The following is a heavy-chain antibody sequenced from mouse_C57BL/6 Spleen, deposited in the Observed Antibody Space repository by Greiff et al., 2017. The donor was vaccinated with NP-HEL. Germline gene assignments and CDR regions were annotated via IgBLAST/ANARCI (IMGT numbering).Heavy chain of an antibody. V-gene: IGHV5-4*01. CDR1: GFTFSSYA. D-gene: IGHD1-1*01. CDR3: ARDRGTTVVSYYYAMDY. CDR2: ISDGGSYT. Sequence: EVQLQESGGGLVKPGGSLKLSCAASGFTFSSYAMSWVRQTPEKRLEWVATISDGGSYTYYPDNVKGRFTISRDNAKNNLYLQMSHLKSEDTAMYYCARDRGTTVVSYYYAMDYWGQGTSVTVSS. J-gene: IGHJ4*01.